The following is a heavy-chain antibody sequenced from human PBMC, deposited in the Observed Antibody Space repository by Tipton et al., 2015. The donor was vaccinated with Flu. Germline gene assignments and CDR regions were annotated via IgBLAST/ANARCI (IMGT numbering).Heavy chain of an antibody. V-gene: IGHV4-59*01. Sequence: LRLSCTVSGGSISSYYWSWIRQPPGKGLEWIGYIYYSGSTNYNPSLKSRVTISVDTSKNQFSLKLSSVTAADTAVYYCARGGPQWIQLWTFDYWGQGTLATVSS. CDR3: ARGGPQWIQLWTFDY. D-gene: IGHD5-18*01. CDR1: GGSISSYY. J-gene: IGHJ4*02. CDR2: IYYSGST.